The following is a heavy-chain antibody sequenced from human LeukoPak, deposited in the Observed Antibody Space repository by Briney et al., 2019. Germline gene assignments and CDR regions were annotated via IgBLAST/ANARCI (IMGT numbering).Heavy chain of an antibody. J-gene: IGHJ6*02. Sequence: GASVKVSCKASGYTFTSYGISWVRQAPGQGLEWMGWISAYNGNTNYAQKLQGRVTMTTDTSTSTAYMELRSLRSDDTAVYSCARTITVTTSGYYYGMDVWGQGTTVTVSS. CDR1: GYTFTSYG. D-gene: IGHD4-17*01. CDR3: ARTITVTTSGYYYGMDV. CDR2: ISAYNGNT. V-gene: IGHV1-18*01.